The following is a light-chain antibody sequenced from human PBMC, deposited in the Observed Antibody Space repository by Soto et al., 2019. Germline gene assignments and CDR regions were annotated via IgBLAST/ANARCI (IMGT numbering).Light chain of an antibody. V-gene: IGKV2-28*01. J-gene: IGKJ1*01. CDR3: MQARQTPRT. CDR2: LGS. Sequence: DIVMTQSPLSLPVTPGEPASISCRSSQSLLHSNGYNYLDWYLQKPGQSPQLLIYLGSNRACGVPDRFSGSGSGTDFTLKISRVEAEDVGVYYCMQARQTPRTFGQGTKVEIK. CDR1: QSLLHSNGYNY.